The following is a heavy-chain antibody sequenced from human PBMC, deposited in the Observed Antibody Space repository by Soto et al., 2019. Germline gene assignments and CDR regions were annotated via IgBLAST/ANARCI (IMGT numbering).Heavy chain of an antibody. CDR2: MNPNSGNT. D-gene: IGHD3-3*01. Sequence: ASVKVSCKASGYTFTSYDINWVRQATGQGLEWMGWMNPNSGNTGYAQKFQGRVTMTRNTSISTAYMELSSLRSEDTAVYYCARVYYDFWSGYYTRPHNWFDPWGQGTLVTVSS. J-gene: IGHJ5*02. CDR3: ARVYYDFWSGYYTRPHNWFDP. CDR1: GYTFTSYD. V-gene: IGHV1-8*01.